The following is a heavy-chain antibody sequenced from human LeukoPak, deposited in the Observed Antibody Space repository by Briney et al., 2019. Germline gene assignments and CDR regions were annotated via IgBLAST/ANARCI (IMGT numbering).Heavy chain of an antibody. V-gene: IGHV3-30*18. J-gene: IGHJ4*02. CDR2: ISYDGSNK. CDR3: AKEELVAY. D-gene: IGHD6-6*01. CDR1: GFTFSSYD. Sequence: GGSLRLSCAASGFTFSSYDMHWVRQAPGKGLEWVAVISYDGSNKYYADSVKGRFTISRDNSKNTLYLQMNSLRAEDTAVYYCAKEELVAYWGQGTLVTVSS.